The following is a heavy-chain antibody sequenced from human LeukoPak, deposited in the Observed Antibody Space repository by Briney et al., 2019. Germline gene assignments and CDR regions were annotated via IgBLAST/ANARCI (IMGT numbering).Heavy chain of an antibody. D-gene: IGHD1-1*01. CDR1: GDTFSSYW. V-gene: IGHV5-51*01. CDR3: ARHRQQLGAFDN. J-gene: IGHJ3*02. CDR2: VYPGDSDT. Sequence: GESLKISCKHSGDTFSSYWIAWVRQMPGRGLEWIGIVYPGDSDTRYSPSFEGQVTISADRSITTAYLQWSSLKASDTAIYYCARHRQQLGAFDNWGQGTVVIVSS.